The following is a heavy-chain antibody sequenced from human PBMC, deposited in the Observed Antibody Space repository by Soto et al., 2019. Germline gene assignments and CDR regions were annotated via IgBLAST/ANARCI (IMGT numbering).Heavy chain of an antibody. D-gene: IGHD6-13*01. V-gene: IGHV5-10-1*01. Sequence: GVSLTSSCQCSGDRFTSYWISWVRQLPGKGLEWMGRIDPSDSYTNYSPSFQGHVTISADKSISTAYLQWSSLKASDTAMYYCAIHVDSSSRRYYYYGMDVWGQGTTVTVS. J-gene: IGHJ6*02. CDR3: AIHVDSSSRRYYYYGMDV. CDR2: IDPSDSYT. CDR1: GDRFTSYW.